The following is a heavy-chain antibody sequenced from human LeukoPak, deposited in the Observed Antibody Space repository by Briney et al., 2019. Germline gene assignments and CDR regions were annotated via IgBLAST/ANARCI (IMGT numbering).Heavy chain of an antibody. CDR1: GFTFSSCE. D-gene: IGHD3-10*01. CDR2: ISSSGSTI. V-gene: IGHV3-48*03. Sequence: GGSLRLSCAASGFTFSSCEMNWVRQAPGKGLEWVSYISSSGSTIYYADSVKGRFTISRDNAKNSLYLQMNSLRAEDTAVYYCASGQVLLWFGELFDYWGQGTLVTVS. J-gene: IGHJ4*02. CDR3: ASGQVLLWFGELFDY.